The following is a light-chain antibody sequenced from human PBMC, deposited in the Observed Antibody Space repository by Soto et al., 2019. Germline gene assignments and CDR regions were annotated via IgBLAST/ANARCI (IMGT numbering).Light chain of an antibody. J-gene: IGKJ1*01. V-gene: IGKV3-15*01. CDR3: QQYKKWPRT. CDR1: QSVSSN. Sequence: EIVMTQSPATLSVSPGERATLSCRASQSVSSNFAWYQQKPGQAPRPLIYDASTRATGIPARFSGSGSGTEFTLTISSLQSEDFAVYYCQQYKKWPRTFGHGTKVDIK. CDR2: DAS.